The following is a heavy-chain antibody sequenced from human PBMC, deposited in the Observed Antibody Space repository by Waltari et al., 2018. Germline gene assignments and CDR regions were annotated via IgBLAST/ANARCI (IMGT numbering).Heavy chain of an antibody. D-gene: IGHD6-6*01. CDR1: GYDFTSDR. Sequence: EVQLVQSGAEVKQPGECLKISCKGSGYDFTSDRIRRVRPVPGKGLEGIGIIYPGDYDTRYTPSCQGEVTISADKSISTAYLQWSSLKASDTAMYYCARHGEVAARPYWFDPWGQGTLVTVSS. CDR2: IYPGDYDT. J-gene: IGHJ5*02. V-gene: IGHV5-51*01. CDR3: ARHGEVAARPYWFDP.